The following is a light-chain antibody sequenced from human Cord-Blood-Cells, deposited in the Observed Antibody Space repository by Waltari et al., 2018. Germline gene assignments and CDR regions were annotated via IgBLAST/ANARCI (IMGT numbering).Light chain of an antibody. V-gene: IGKV1-5*03. CDR3: QQYNSYSPLT. CDR1: QSISSW. CDR2: KAS. J-gene: IGKJ4*01. Sequence: DIQMTQSPSTLSASVGDRVTITCRASQSISSWLAWYQQKPGNAPKLLIYKASSLESWFPSRCSGSVSGTEFTRTISSLQPDDFATYYGQQYNSYSPLTFGGGTKVEI.